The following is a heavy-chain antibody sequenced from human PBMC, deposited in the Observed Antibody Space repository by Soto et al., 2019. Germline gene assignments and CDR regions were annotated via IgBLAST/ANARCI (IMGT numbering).Heavy chain of an antibody. Sequence: PSETLSLTCTVSGGSISSYYWSWIRQPPGKGLEWIGYIYYSGSTNYNPSLKSRVTISVDTSKNQFSLKLSSVTAADTAVYYCARMSRSSRWPGDYWAQGSLVPVSS. J-gene: IGHJ4*02. CDR3: ARMSRSSRWPGDY. D-gene: IGHD6-13*01. V-gene: IGHV4-59*08. CDR1: GGSISSYY. CDR2: IYYSGST.